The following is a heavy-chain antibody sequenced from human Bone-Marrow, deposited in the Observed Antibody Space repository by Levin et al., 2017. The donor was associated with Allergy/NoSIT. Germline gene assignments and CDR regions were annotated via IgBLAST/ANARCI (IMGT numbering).Heavy chain of an antibody. Sequence: SETLSLTCTVSGGSISSYYWSWIRQPPGKGLEWIGYIYYSGSTNYNPSLKSRVTISVDTSKNQFSLKLSSVTAADTAVYYCARYSGSYLWFDPWGQGTLVTVSS. CDR3: ARYSGSYLWFDP. CDR1: GGSISSYY. V-gene: IGHV4-59*08. CDR2: IYYSGST. D-gene: IGHD1-26*01. J-gene: IGHJ5*02.